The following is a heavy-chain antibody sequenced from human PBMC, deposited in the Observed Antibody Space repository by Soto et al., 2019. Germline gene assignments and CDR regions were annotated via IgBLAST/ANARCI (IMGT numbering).Heavy chain of an antibody. J-gene: IGHJ6*02. CDR1: GFTFSTYG. Sequence: GGSLRLSCAASGFTFSTYGMHWVRQPPGKGLEWVSVIWYDGSYTSYADSVKGRFIISRDNSKNTLDLQMNSLRAEDTAVYYCARALIPYSSNWYYYYYGMDVWGPGATVTVSS. D-gene: IGHD6-13*01. V-gene: IGHV3-33*01. CDR2: IWYDGSYT. CDR3: ARALIPYSSNWYYYYYGMDV.